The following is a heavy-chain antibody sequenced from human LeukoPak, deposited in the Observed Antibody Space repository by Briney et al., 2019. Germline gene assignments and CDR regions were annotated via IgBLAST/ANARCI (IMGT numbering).Heavy chain of an antibody. J-gene: IGHJ4*02. Sequence: SGPTPVNPTQTLTLTCTFSGFSLYSSGVGVGWIRQPPGKALEWLAVIYWDDDKRYNPSLRSRLTMSKDASKSQVFLVMSNMDPVDTATYYCAHRRPGHLTGWDNSYFDNWGPGTLVTVSS. D-gene: IGHD1/OR15-1a*01. CDR3: AHRRPGHLTGWDNSYFDN. CDR2: IYWDDDK. V-gene: IGHV2-5*02. CDR1: GFSLYSSGVG.